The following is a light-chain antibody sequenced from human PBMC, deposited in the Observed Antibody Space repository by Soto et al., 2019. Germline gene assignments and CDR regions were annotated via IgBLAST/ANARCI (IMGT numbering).Light chain of an antibody. CDR2: DAY. Sequence: EIVMTQSPVTLSVSPGERATLSCRAGQIVSSNLAWYQQKPGQAPRPLMYDAYNRATGIPPRFSGSGAGTDFTLTISSLEPEDSAVYYCQQRHMWPITFGQGTRLEIK. J-gene: IGKJ5*01. CDR3: QQRHMWPIT. CDR1: QIVSSN. V-gene: IGKV3D-11*02.